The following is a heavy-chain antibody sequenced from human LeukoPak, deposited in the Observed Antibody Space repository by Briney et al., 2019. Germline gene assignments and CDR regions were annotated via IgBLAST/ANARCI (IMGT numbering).Heavy chain of an antibody. D-gene: IGHD1-14*01. Sequence: PSETLSLTCAVYGGSFSGYYWSWIRQPPGKGLEWIGEINHSGSTNYNPSLKSRVTISVDTSKNQFSLKLSSVTAADTAVYYCARGLGSLTLRDDAFDIWGQGTMVTVSS. CDR3: ARGLGSLTLRDDAFDI. CDR2: INHSGST. CDR1: GGSFSGYY. V-gene: IGHV4-34*01. J-gene: IGHJ3*02.